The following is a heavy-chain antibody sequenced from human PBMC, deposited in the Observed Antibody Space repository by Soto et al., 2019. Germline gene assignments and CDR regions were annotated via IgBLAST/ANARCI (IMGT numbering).Heavy chain of an antibody. Sequence: SETLSLTCTVSYGSISNYYWSWIRQPPGKGLEWIGYVYYGGSTTYNPSLKSRVTIPVDTSKNLFSLKLSSVTAADTAVYYCARSVGATFLDFWGQGTLVTVSS. CDR1: YGSISNYY. J-gene: IGHJ4*02. CDR3: ARSVGATFLDF. D-gene: IGHD1-26*01. CDR2: VYYGGST. V-gene: IGHV4-59*01.